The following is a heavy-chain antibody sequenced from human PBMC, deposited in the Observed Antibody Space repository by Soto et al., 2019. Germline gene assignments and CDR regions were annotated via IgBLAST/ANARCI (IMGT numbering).Heavy chain of an antibody. Sequence: GSLRLSCAASGFTFSSYAMSWVRQATGKGLEWVSLISTGGDATYYADSVKGRFTISRDDSKNTLFLQMNSLRAEDTAVYYCAQDLDSTGYFQEHDCWGQGTLVTVSS. CDR2: ISTGGDAT. D-gene: IGHD3-22*01. J-gene: IGHJ4*02. CDR3: AQDLDSTGYFQEHDC. CDR1: GFTFSSYA. V-gene: IGHV3-23*01.